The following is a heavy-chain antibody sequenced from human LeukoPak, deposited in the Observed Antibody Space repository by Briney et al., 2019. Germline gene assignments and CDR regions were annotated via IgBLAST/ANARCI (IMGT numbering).Heavy chain of an antibody. CDR1: GDSVSSNSAA. V-gene: IGHV6-1*01. Sequence: SQTLSLTCAISGDSVSSNSAAWNWIRQSPSRGLEWLGRTYYRSKWYNDYAVSVKSRITINPDTSKNQFSLQLNSVTPEDTAVYYCVREVGSGWYAYYYYYGMDVWGQGTTVTVSS. D-gene: IGHD6-19*01. J-gene: IGHJ6*02. CDR2: TYYRSKWYN. CDR3: VREVGSGWYAYYYYYGMDV.